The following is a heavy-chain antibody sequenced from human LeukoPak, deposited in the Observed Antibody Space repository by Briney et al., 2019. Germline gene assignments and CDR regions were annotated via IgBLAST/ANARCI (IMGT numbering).Heavy chain of an antibody. D-gene: IGHD6-13*01. Sequence: PSETLSLTCTVSGGSISSYYWSWIRQPPGKGLEWIGYIYYSGSTNYNPSLKSRVTISVDTSKNQFSLKLSSVTAADTAVYYCAGEGWAAAPDAFDIWGQGTMVTVSS. CDR1: GGSISSYY. CDR3: AGEGWAAAPDAFDI. CDR2: IYYSGST. V-gene: IGHV4-59*12. J-gene: IGHJ3*02.